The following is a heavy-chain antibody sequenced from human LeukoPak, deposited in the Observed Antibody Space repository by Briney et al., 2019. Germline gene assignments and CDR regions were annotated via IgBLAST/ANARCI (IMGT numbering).Heavy chain of an antibody. CDR2: ISWNSGSL. V-gene: IGHV3-9*01. J-gene: IGHJ2*01. CDR1: GFIFDDYA. Sequence: GRSLRLSCAASGFIFDDYAMHWVRQAPGKGLEWVSGISWNSGSLAYADSVKGRFTISRDNAKNSLYLQMNSLRTEDTALYYCARSLGGDQGYFDLWGRGTLATVSS. CDR3: ARSLGGDQGYFDL. D-gene: IGHD3-10*01.